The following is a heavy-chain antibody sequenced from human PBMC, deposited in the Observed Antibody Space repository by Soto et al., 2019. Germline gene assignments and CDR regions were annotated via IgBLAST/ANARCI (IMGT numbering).Heavy chain of an antibody. V-gene: IGHV4-59*01. Sequence: SETLSLTCTVSGGSISSYYWSWIRQPAGKGLEWIGYIYYSGSTNYNPSLKSRVTISVDTSKNQFSLKLSSVTAADTAVYYCARGGSSAWHNWFDPWGQGTLVTSPQ. CDR1: GGSISSYY. CDR2: IYYSGST. D-gene: IGHD6-25*01. CDR3: ARGGSSAWHNWFDP. J-gene: IGHJ5*02.